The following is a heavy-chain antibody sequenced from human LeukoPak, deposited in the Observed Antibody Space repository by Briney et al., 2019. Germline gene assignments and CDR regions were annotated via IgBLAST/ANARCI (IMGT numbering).Heavy chain of an antibody. CDR2: IKQDGSEK. CDR1: GFTFSSYW. D-gene: IGHD3-9*01. J-gene: IGHJ3*02. V-gene: IGHV3-7*01. Sequence: GGSLRLSCAASGFTFSSYWMSWVRQAPGKGLEWVANIKQDGSEKYYVDSVKGRFTISRDNAKNSLYLQMNSLRAKDTAVYYCARWTYFDWLTNDAFDIWGQGTMVTVSS. CDR3: ARWTYFDWLTNDAFDI.